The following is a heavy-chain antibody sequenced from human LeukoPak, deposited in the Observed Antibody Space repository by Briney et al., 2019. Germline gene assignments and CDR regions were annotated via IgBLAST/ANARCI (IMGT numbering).Heavy chain of an antibody. CDR2: IYYSWTN. CDR1: GGSISSSHYY. V-gene: IGHV4-39*01. J-gene: IGHJ6*03. Sequence: SETLSLTCTVSGGSISSSHYYWGWIRQSPGKGLEWIGSIYYSWTNYYNPSLESRVTISDDTSKNRFSLMLTSLTAADTAVYYCARQSSDYYYYYIDVWGEGTTVIVSS. CDR3: ARQSSDYYYYYIDV.